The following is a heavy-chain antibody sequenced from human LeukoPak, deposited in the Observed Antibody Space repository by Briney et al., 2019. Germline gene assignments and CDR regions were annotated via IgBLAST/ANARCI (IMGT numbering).Heavy chain of an antibody. CDR1: GFTFSRYW. CDR2: IKQDGSEK. V-gene: IGHV3-7*01. CDR3: ARDSGPPTTYYDFWSGYPYNGMDV. Sequence: GGSLRLSCAASGFTFSRYWVSWVRQAPGKGLEWVANIKQDGSEKYYVDSVKGRFTISRDNAKNSLYLQMNSLRAEDTAVYYCARDSGPPTTYYDFWSGYPYNGMDVWGQGTTVTVSS. D-gene: IGHD3-3*01. J-gene: IGHJ6*02.